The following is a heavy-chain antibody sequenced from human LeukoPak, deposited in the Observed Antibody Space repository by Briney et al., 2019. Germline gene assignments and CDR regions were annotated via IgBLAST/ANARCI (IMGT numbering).Heavy chain of an antibody. CDR3: ARVGVEMATTSYNWFDP. CDR1: GGSISSYY. V-gene: IGHV4-59*01. CDR2: IYYSGST. D-gene: IGHD5-24*01. Sequence: PSETLSLTCTVSGGSISSYYWSWIRQPPGKGLEWIGYIYYSGSTNYNPSLKSRVTISVDTSKNQFSLKLSSVTAADTAVYYCARVGVEMATTSYNWFDPWGQGTLVTVSS. J-gene: IGHJ5*02.